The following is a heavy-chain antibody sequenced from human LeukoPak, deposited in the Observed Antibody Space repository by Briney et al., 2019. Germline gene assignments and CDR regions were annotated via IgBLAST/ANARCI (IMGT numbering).Heavy chain of an antibody. Sequence: SETLSLTCTVSGGSISSYYWSWIRQPAGKGLEWIGRIYTSGSNNYNPSLKSRVNMSVDTSKNQFSLKLSPVTAGHTAVYSCARGGGSYPYGMDVWGQGTTVTVSS. CDR1: GGSISSYY. CDR3: ARGGGSYPYGMDV. D-gene: IGHD1-26*01. CDR2: IYTSGSN. J-gene: IGHJ6*01. V-gene: IGHV4-4*07.